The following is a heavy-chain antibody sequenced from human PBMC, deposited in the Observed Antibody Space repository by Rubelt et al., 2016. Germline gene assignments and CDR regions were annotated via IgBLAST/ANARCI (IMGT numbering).Heavy chain of an antibody. J-gene: IGHJ5*02. D-gene: IGHD3-16*01. CDR1: GGSISSGGYY. CDR2: IYYSGST. V-gene: IGHV4-61*08. CDR3: ARRLGAAQTYNWFDP. Sequence: QVQLQESGPGLVKPSQTLSLTCTVSGGSISSGGYYWSWIRQPPGKGLEWIGYIYYSGSTNYNPSLKSRVTISVDTSKNQFSLKLSSVTAADTAVYYCARRLGAAQTYNWFDPWGQGTLVTVSS.